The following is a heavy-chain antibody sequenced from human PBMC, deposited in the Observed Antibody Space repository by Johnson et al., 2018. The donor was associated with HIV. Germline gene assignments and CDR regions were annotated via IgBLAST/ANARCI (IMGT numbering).Heavy chain of an antibody. CDR2: IRWNSDTI. Sequence: VQLVESGGGLVQPGRSLRLSCAASGFTFEDYAMHWVRQAPGKGLEWVSRIRWNSDTIDYADSVKGRFAISRDNAKNSLYLQMNRLRPEDTAVYYCAKDGGGPFHSSSSLNGAFDIWGQGTMVTVSS. CDR1: GFTFEDYA. J-gene: IGHJ3*02. V-gene: IGHV3-9*01. CDR3: AKDGGGPFHSSSSLNGAFDI. D-gene: IGHD6-6*01.